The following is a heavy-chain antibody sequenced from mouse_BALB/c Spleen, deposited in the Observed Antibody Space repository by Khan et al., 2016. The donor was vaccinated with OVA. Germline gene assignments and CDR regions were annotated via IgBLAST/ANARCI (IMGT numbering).Heavy chain of an antibody. CDR1: GFTFSTYG. CDR3: TRLAYYYDSEGFAY. D-gene: IGHD1-1*01. CDR2: VSTGGGYT. Sequence: DVQLVESGGDLVKPGGSLKLSCAASGFTFSTYGMSWVRQTPDKRLEWVATVSTGGGYTYYPDSVKGRFTISRDNAQHTLYLPMSGLKSEDTAMLYCTRLAYYYDSEGFAYWGQGTLVTVSA. J-gene: IGHJ3*01. V-gene: IGHV5-6*01.